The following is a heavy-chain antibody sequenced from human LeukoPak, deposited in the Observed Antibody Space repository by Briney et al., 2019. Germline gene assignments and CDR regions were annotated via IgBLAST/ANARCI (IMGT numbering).Heavy chain of an antibody. CDR1: GFTFSSYA. J-gene: IGHJ3*01. CDR2: ITGTGGST. CDR3: AKVRDTRDWYKDAFDV. D-gene: IGHD6-19*01. Sequence: GGSLRLSCAASGFTFSSYAMSWVRQAPGKGLEWVSAITGTGGSTYYVASVKGRFTVSRDNSRDTLYLQMSSLRAEDSAMYYCAKVRDTRDWYKDAFDVWGQGTRVTVSS. V-gene: IGHV3-23*01.